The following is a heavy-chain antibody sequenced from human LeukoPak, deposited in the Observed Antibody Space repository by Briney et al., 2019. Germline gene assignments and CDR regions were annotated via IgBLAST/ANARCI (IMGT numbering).Heavy chain of an antibody. CDR1: GFTFSSYS. V-gene: IGHV3-21*01. J-gene: IGHJ4*02. CDR3: ARDPIYGSGSYDGDY. D-gene: IGHD3-10*01. Sequence: ESLCLTCAASGFTFSSYSMNWVRQPPGKGQEWVSTISSSSSDIYYADSLKGRFTISRDNTKNPLYLQMNSLRAEDTAVYYCARDPIYGSGSYDGDYWGQGTLVTVSS. CDR2: ISSSSSDI.